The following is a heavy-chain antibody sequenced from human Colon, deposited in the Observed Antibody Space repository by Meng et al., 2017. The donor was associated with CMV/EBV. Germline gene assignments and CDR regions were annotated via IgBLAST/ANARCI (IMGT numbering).Heavy chain of an antibody. Sequence: FTFSDYYMSWIRQGPGKGLEWVSYISASGSTIYYADSVKGRFTISRDNAKNSLYLQMNSLRAEDTAVYYCARDRRHYVDGSGYGSLDYWGQGTLVTVSS. CDR3: ARDRRHYVDGSGYGSLDY. CDR2: ISASGSTI. V-gene: IGHV3-11*04. CDR1: FTFSDYY. D-gene: IGHD3-22*01. J-gene: IGHJ4*02.